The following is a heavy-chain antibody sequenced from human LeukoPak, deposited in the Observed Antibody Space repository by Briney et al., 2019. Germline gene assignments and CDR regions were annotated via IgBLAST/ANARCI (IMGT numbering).Heavy chain of an antibody. J-gene: IGHJ4*02. Sequence: SVKVSCKAYGGTFSSYAISWVRQPPGQGLEWMGGIIPIFGTANYAHRFQGRVTNTTDESTSTAYMELSSLRSEDTAVYYCARHTYCGGDCYDPTTYYFDYWGQGTLVTVS. CDR2: IIPIFGTA. V-gene: IGHV1-69*05. CDR3: ARHTYCGGDCYDPTTYYFDY. D-gene: IGHD2-21*02. CDR1: GGTFSSYA.